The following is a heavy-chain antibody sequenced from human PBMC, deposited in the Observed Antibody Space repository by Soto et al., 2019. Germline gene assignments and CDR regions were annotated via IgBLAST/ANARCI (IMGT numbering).Heavy chain of an antibody. CDR1: GFTFSSYG. CDR2: ISYDGSNK. Sequence: QVHLVESGGGVVQPGRSLRLSCAASGFTFSSYGMHWVRQAPGKGLEWVAVISYDGSNKYYADSVKGRFTIYRDNSKNTLYLQMNSLRAEDTAVYYCAKDGYCSSTSCYGRGYYYYGMDVWGKGTTVTVSS. V-gene: IGHV3-30*18. CDR3: AKDGYCSSTSCYGRGYYYYGMDV. J-gene: IGHJ6*04. D-gene: IGHD2-2*03.